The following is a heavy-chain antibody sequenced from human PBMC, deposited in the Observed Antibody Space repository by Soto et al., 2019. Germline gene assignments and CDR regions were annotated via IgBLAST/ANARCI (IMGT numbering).Heavy chain of an antibody. CDR3: SRLLENSGWYGPPDY. CDR1: RFNFINYA. V-gene: IGHV3-30-3*01. D-gene: IGHD6-19*01. CDR2: ISYDGSNK. J-gene: IGHJ4*02. Sequence: SLRLSCAASRFNFINYAMHWVRQAPGKGLEWVAVISYDGSNKFYADSVKGRFTISRDNSKNTLYLQMNSLRAEDTAIYYCSRLLENSGWYGPPDYWGQGTLVTVSS.